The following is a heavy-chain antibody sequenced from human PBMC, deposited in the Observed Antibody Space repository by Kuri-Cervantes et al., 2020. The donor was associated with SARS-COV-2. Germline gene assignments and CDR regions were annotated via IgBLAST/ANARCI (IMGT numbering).Heavy chain of an antibody. J-gene: IGHJ4*02. CDR2: ISSSSSTI. D-gene: IGHD3-3*01. Sequence: GGSLRLSCAASEFTFSSYAMTWVRQAPGKGLEWVSYISSSSSTIYYADSVKGRFTISRDNAKNSLYLQMNSLRAEDTAVYYCASNKFLTIWSGPLDYWGQGTLVTVSS. CDR3: ASNKFLTIWSGPLDY. V-gene: IGHV3-48*01. CDR1: EFTFSSYA.